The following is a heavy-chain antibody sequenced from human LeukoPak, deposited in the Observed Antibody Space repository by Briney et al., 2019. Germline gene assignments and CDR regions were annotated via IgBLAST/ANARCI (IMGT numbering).Heavy chain of an antibody. CDR3: ASLLGFDY. CDR1: GFAFSSYA. J-gene: IGHJ4*02. Sequence: GGSLRLSCAASGFAFSSYAMHWVRQAPGKGLEWVAVISYDGSNKYYADSVKGRFTISRDNSKNTLYLQMNSLRAEDTAVYYCASLLGFDYWGQGTLVTVSS. V-gene: IGHV3-30-3*01. CDR2: ISYDGSNK.